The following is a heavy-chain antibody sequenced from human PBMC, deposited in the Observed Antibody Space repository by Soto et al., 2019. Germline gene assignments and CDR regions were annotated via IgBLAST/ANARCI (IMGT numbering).Heavy chain of an antibody. V-gene: IGHV4-59*01. D-gene: IGHD3-9*01. Sequence: TSETLSLTCTVSGGSISSYYWSWIRQPPGKGLEWIGYIYYSGSTNYNPSLKSRVTISVDTSKNQFSLKLSSVTAADTAVYYCARGSERTYYDILTGYYTYPNTFDYWGQGTLVTVSS. CDR3: ARGSERTYYDILTGYYTYPNTFDY. J-gene: IGHJ4*02. CDR1: GGSISSYY. CDR2: IYYSGST.